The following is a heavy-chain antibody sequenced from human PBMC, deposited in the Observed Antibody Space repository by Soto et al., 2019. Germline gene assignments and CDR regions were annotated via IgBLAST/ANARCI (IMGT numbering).Heavy chain of an antibody. J-gene: IGHJ6*02. D-gene: IGHD3-22*01. CDR3: ASVWRAKYYYESSRYLGMNV. V-gene: IGHV1-18*01. CDR2: ISAFNGNT. Sequence: ASVKVSCKASGSTFTSYGISWVRQPPVQGLERMGWISAFNGNTNYAQQLQGRVTMTTDTTTSTANTELSSLRADDTDVSHCASVWRAKYYYESSRYLGMNVWGQGTKVTVS. CDR1: GSTFTSYG.